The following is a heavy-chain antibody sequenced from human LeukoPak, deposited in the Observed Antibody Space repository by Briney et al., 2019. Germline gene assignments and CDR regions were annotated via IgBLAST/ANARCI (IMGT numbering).Heavy chain of an antibody. CDR1: GFTFSSYA. J-gene: IGHJ5*02. D-gene: IGHD3-3*01. CDR3: AKDGVLYDFWSGSLGLNWFDP. Sequence: GGSLRLSCAVSGFTFSSYAMSWVRQAPGKRLEWVSAISGSGGSTYYADSVKGRFTISRDNSKNTLYLQMNSLRAEDTAVYYCAKDGVLYDFWSGSLGLNWFDPWGQGTLFTVSS. V-gene: IGHV3-23*01. CDR2: ISGSGGST.